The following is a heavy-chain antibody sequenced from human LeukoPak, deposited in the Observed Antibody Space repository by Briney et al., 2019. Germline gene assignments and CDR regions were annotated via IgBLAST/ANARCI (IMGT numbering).Heavy chain of an antibody. CDR2: VSYDGSSK. V-gene: IGHV3-30*03. CDR1: GFTFSSYG. J-gene: IGHJ3*02. CDR3: ARDLGEGYRLLNAFDI. Sequence: GGSLRLSCAASGFTFSSYGMHWVRQAPGKGLEGVAVVSYDGSSKYYADSLKGRFTVSRDDSKNTLYLQMNSLRAEDTAGYYCARDLGEGYRLLNAFDIWGQGTMVTVSS. D-gene: IGHD2-2*01.